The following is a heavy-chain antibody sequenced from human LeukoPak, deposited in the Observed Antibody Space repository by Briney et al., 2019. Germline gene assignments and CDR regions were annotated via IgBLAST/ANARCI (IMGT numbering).Heavy chain of an antibody. J-gene: IGHJ4*02. D-gene: IGHD3-16*02. V-gene: IGHV3-49*03. CDR2: IRSKAYGGTT. CDR3: TRSGGSYRHRTDY. Sequence: QPGRSLRLSCTASGFTFGDYAMSWFRQAPGKGLEWVGFIRSKAYGGTTEYAASVKGRFTISRDDSKSIAYLQMNSLKTEDTAMYYCTRSGGSYRHRTDYWGQGTLVTVSS. CDR1: GFTFGDYA.